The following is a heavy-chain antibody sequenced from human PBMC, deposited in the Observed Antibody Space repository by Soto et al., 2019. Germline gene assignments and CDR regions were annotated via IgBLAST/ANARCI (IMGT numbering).Heavy chain of an antibody. V-gene: IGHV4-4*02. D-gene: IGHD2-2*01. CDR2: IYHSGST. CDR3: AIRPAAAHYYYYMHV. CDR1: SGSISSSNW. J-gene: IGHJ6*03. Sequence: SETLSLSCAVSSGSISSSNWWSWVRQPPGKGLEWIGEIYHSGSTNYNPSLKSRVTISVDKSKNQFSLKLSSVTAADTAVYYCAIRPAAAHYYYYMHVWGKGTTVSGSS.